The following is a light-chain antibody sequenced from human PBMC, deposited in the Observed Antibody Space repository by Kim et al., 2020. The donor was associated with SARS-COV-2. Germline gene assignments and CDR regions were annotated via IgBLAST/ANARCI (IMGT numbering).Light chain of an antibody. J-gene: IGKJ3*01. CDR1: QSANNY. CDR2: GAS. V-gene: IGKV3-11*01. CDR3: LQRTNWPPLFA. Sequence: PGDTATLTCRASQSANNYCAWYQQKPGQAPRLLIYGASNRATGIPARFSGSGSGSDFTLTITSLEPEDFAVYYCLQRTNWPPLFAFGPGTKVDIK.